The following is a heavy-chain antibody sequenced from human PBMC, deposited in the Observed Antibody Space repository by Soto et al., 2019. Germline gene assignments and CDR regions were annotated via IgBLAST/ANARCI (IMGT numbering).Heavy chain of an antibody. D-gene: IGHD1-1*01. CDR2: ISSSSNNM. V-gene: IGHV3-21*01. CDR3: ARDLASAPGTFDY. Sequence: EVQLVESGGGLVKPGGSLRLSCAAPGLTFSSYSMNWVRQAPGKGLEWVSSISSSSNNMYYADSVKGRFTISRDNAKNSLYLQMNSRRAEDTAVYYCARDLASAPGTFDYWGQGTLVTVSS. CDR1: GLTFSSYS. J-gene: IGHJ4*02.